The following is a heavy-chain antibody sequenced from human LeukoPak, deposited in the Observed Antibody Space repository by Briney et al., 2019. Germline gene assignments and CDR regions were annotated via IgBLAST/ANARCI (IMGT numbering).Heavy chain of an antibody. V-gene: IGHV1-18*01. CDR1: GYTFTTYG. J-gene: IGHJ4*02. D-gene: IGHD3-10*01. CDR2: INPYNGDT. CDR3: TGHGSGSYYHVY. Sequence: GASVKVSCKASGYTFTTYGISWVRQAPGQGLEWMGWINPYNGDTNYAQKLQGRVTMTTDTSTSTAYMELRSLRSDDTAVYYCTGHGSGSYYHVYWGQGTLVTVPS.